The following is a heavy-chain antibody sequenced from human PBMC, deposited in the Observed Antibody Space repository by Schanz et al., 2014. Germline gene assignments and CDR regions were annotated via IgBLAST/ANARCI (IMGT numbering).Heavy chain of an antibody. D-gene: IGHD2-15*01. CDR2: IYMDGSGR. CDR3: ARDNRQCSGPCSGGSCHPCGMDV. Sequence: VQLVESGGGVVQPGRSLRLSCAASGFTFSRYWMQWVRQAPGKGLVWVSRIYMDGSGRDYGDSVKGRFTVSRDNAKSTLYLQMDSLRAEDTAVYYCARDNRQCSGPCSGGSCHPCGMDVGGQGTTVIVSS. J-gene: IGHJ6*02. CDR1: GFTFSRYW. V-gene: IGHV3-74*01.